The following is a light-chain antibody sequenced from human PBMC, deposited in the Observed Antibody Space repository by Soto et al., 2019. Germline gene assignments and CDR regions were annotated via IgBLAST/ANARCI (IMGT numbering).Light chain of an antibody. CDR1: QSVSSN. CDR3: QQYNNWSRT. V-gene: IGKV3-15*01. Sequence: EIVMTQSPATLSVSPGERATLSCRASQSVSSNLAWYQQKPGQAPRLLIYGASTRATGIPARFSGSGSATEFTLTISSLQSEDFAVYYCQQYNNWSRTFGQGTKMEIK. CDR2: GAS. J-gene: IGKJ1*01.